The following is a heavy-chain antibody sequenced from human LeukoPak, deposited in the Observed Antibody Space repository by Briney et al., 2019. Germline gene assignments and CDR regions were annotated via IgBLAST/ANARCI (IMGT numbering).Heavy chain of an antibody. J-gene: IGHJ5*02. V-gene: IGHV1-24*01. CDR3: AGVFPLSNWFDP. Sequence: ASVKVSCKVSGYTLTELSMHWVRRAPGKGLEWMGGFDPEDGETVYAQKFQGRVTMTEDTSTDTAYMELSSLRSEDTAVYYCAGVFPLSNWFDPWGQGTLVAVSS. CDR1: GYTLTELS. CDR2: FDPEDGET. D-gene: IGHD2-21*01.